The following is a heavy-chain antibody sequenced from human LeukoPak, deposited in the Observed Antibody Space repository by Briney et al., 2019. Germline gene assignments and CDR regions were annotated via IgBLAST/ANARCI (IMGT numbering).Heavy chain of an antibody. CDR3: ARSRTPFYYYGMHV. J-gene: IGHJ6*02. Sequence: GASVKVSCKASGYIFTDYYVHWIRQAPGQGLEWMGWIDPNSGGTHHAPNFQGRATMTRDTSSSTVYMDLSRLRSADTAIYYCARSRTPFYYYGMHVWGLGTPVTVSS. CDR2: IDPNSGGT. V-gene: IGHV1-2*02. CDR1: GYIFTDYY. D-gene: IGHD1-1*01.